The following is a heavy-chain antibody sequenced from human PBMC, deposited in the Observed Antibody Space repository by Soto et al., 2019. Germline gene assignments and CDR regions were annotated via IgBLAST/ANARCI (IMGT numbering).Heavy chain of an antibody. Sequence: EVQLLESGGGLVQPGGSLRLSCAASGFTFSSYAMSWVRQAPGKGLEWVSAISGSGGSTYYADSVKGRFTISRDNSNNTLYLQMNSLRAEDTAVYYCAKHSAYSSRYYYGMDVWGQGTTVTVSS. CDR1: GFTFSSYA. D-gene: IGHD3-22*01. J-gene: IGHJ6*02. CDR2: ISGSGGST. CDR3: AKHSAYSSRYYYGMDV. V-gene: IGHV3-23*01.